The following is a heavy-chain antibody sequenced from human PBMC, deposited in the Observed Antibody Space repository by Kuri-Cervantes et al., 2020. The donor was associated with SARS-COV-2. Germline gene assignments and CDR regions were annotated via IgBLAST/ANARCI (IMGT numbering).Heavy chain of an antibody. CDR3: ARGLSPTLTWIQLWPWFDP. Sequence: SETLSLTCTVSGGSISSGDYYWSWIRQPPGKGLEWIGYIYYSGSTNYNPSLKSRVTISVDTSKNQFSLKLSSVTAADTAVYYCARGLSPTLTWIQLWPWFDPWGQGTTVTVSS. CDR2: IYYSGST. J-gene: IGHJ5*01. V-gene: IGHV4-61*08. CDR1: GGSISSGDYY. D-gene: IGHD5-18*01.